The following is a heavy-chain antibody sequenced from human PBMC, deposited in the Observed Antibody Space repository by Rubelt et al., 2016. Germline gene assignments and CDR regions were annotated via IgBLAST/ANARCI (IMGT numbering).Heavy chain of an antibody. D-gene: IGHD2-21*02. CDR2: FDPEDGGT. J-gene: IGHJ4*02. CDR1: GYTLTELS. Sequence: QVQLVQSGAEVKKPGASVKVSCKVSGYTLTELSMHWVLQAPGKGLEWMGGFDPEDGGTIYAQKFQARVTRTEDTSTDTAYMELSSLRSEDTAVYYCARAVECRLGGDCYLAPFDYWGQGTLVTVSS. CDR3: ARAVECRLGGDCYLAPFDY. V-gene: IGHV1-24*01.